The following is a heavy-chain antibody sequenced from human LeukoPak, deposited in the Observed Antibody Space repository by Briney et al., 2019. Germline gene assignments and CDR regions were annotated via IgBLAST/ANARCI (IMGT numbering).Heavy chain of an antibody. CDR3: PKTYYDILTGYRPFDY. Sequence: SETLSLTCTVSGGSINSGGYYWSWIRQHPGKGLEWIGYIYYSGSTYYNPSLKSRVTISVDTSKNQFSLKLSSVAAADTVVYYRPKTYYDILTGYRPFDYWGQGTLVTVSS. V-gene: IGHV4-31*03. CDR1: GGSINSGGYY. J-gene: IGHJ4*02. D-gene: IGHD3-9*01. CDR2: IYYSGST.